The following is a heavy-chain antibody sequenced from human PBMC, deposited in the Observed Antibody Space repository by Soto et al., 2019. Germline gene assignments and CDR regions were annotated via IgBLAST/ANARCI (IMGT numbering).Heavy chain of an antibody. V-gene: IGHV4-31*03. D-gene: IGHD3-16*01. Sequence: QVQLLESGPGLVKPSQTLSLTCTVSGGSISSGGYYWSWIRQHPGKGLEWIGYIYYSGSTYYNTTLKSRVTISVDTSKNMFSLKRSSVTAADTAVYYCARGPGIMAKVDYWGQGTRVTVSS. CDR1: GGSISSGGYY. J-gene: IGHJ4*02. CDR2: IYYSGST. CDR3: ARGPGIMAKVDY.